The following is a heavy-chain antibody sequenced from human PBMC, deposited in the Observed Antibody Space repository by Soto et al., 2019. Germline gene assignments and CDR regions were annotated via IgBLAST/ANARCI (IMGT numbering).Heavy chain of an antibody. Sequence: GGSLRLSCAASGSTFSSYAMSWVRQAPGKGLEWVSAISGSGGSTYYADSVKGRFTISRDNSKNTLYLQMNSLRAEDTAVYYCAKDKVVVAATSYFDYWGQGTLVTVSS. J-gene: IGHJ4*02. CDR1: GSTFSSYA. CDR3: AKDKVVVAATSYFDY. CDR2: ISGSGGST. V-gene: IGHV3-23*01. D-gene: IGHD2-15*01.